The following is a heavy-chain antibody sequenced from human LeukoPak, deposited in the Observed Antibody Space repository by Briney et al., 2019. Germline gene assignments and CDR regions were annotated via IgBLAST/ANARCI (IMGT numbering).Heavy chain of an antibody. V-gene: IGHV3-23*01. J-gene: IGHJ3*02. D-gene: IGHD4-17*01. Sequence: PGGSLRLSCAASGFTFSSYAMSWVRQAPGKGLEWVSAISGSGGSTYYADSVKGRFTISRDNSKNTPYLQMNSLRAEDTAVYYCAKTMRDYGDYSDAFDIWGQGTMVTVSS. CDR2: ISGSGGST. CDR3: AKTMRDYGDYSDAFDI. CDR1: GFTFSSYA.